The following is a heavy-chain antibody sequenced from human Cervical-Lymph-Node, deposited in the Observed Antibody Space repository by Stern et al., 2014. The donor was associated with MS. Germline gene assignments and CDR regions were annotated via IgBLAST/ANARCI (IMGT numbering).Heavy chain of an antibody. V-gene: IGHV1-46*03. Sequence: VQLVQSGAEGKKPGASEKVSCKASGYNFTSYYMHWVRQAPGQGLEWMGIINPSGGSTSYAQKFQGRVTMTRDTSTSTVYMELSSLRSEDTAVYYCAAAGDRYRYFDYWGQGTLVTVSS. CDR2: INPSGGST. D-gene: IGHD2-21*01. J-gene: IGHJ4*02. CDR1: GYNFTSYY. CDR3: AAAGDRYRYFDY.